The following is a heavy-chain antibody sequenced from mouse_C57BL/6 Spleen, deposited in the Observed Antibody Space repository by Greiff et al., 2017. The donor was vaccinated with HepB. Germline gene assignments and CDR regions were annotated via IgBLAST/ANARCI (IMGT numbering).Heavy chain of an antibody. CDR2: IDPSDSYT. D-gene: IGHD1-1*01. V-gene: IGHV1-59*01. CDR3: AREITTVVDGYFDV. CDR1: GYTFTSYW. J-gene: IGHJ1*03. Sequence: QVQLQQPGAELVRPGTSVKLSCKASGYTFTSYWMHWVKQRPGQGLEWIGVIDPSDSYTNYNQKFKGKATLTVDTSSSTAYMQLSSLTSEDSAVYYCAREITTVVDGYFDVWGTGTTVTVSS.